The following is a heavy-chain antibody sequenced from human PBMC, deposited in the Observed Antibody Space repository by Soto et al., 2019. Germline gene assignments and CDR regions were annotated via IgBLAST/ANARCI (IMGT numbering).Heavy chain of an antibody. J-gene: IGHJ6*04. CDR2: IYYSGYT. D-gene: IGHD1-26*01. CDR3: ASKNGPPYVGSYYDMDV. CDR1: GGSISSSSYY. Sequence: PSETLSLTCTFSGGSISSSSYYWGWIRQPPGKGLEWIGSIYYSGYTYYNPSLKSRVTISVDTSKNQFSLKLSSVTAADTAVYYCASKNGPPYVGSYYDMDVGGKGTTVTVSS. V-gene: IGHV4-39*01.